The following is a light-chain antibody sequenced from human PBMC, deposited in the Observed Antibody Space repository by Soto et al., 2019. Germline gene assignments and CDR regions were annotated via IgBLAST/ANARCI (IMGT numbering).Light chain of an antibody. Sequence: QSVLTQPASVSGSPGQSITISCTGTSGDVGGSNSVSWYQHHPGKAPKLMIYDVNNRPSGVSNRFSGSKSGNTASLTISGLQPDDEADYYCSAYTSVSTLVFGGGTQLTGL. V-gene: IGLV2-14*01. J-gene: IGLJ2*01. CDR2: DVN. CDR3: SAYTSVSTLV. CDR1: SGDVGGSNS.